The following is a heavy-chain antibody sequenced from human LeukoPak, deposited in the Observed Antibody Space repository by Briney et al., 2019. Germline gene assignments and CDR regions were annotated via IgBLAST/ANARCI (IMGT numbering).Heavy chain of an antibody. D-gene: IGHD3-10*01. Sequence: GGSLRLSCATSGFAFSSYTMNWVRQAPGKGLEWVSSISSSSIYRYSADSVKGRLTISRDNAKNSLYLQMNSLRAEDTAVYYCARELIGESFDYWGQGTLVTVSS. CDR3: ARELIGESFDY. CDR1: GFAFSSYT. V-gene: IGHV3-21*01. CDR2: ISSSSIYR. J-gene: IGHJ4*02.